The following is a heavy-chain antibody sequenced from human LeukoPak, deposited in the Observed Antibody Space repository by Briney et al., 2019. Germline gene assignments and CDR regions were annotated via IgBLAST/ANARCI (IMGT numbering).Heavy chain of an antibody. CDR2: IIPIFGTA. CDR1: GGTFSSYA. CDR3: ARESSSAGITIFGVVPAGFDP. J-gene: IGHJ5*02. D-gene: IGHD3-3*01. Sequence: ASVKVSCKASGGTFSSYAISWVRQAPGQGLEWMGGIIPIFGTANYAQKFQGRVTITADESTSTAYMELSSLRSEDTAVYYCARESSSAGITIFGVVPAGFDPWGQGTLVTVSS. V-gene: IGHV1-69*13.